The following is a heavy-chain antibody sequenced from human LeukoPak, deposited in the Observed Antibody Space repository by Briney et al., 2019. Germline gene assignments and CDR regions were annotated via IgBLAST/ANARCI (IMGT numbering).Heavy chain of an antibody. J-gene: IGHJ3*02. CDR1: GFTFSSYA. V-gene: IGHV3-48*04. CDR3: ARGVSWLPGAFDI. D-gene: IGHD6-13*01. CDR2: ISSSSSTI. Sequence: GGSLRLSCAASGFTFSSYAMSWVRQAPGKGLEWVSYISSSSSTIYYADSVKGRFTISRDNAKKSLYLQMNTLRVEDTAVYYCARGVSWLPGAFDIWGQGTTVTVSS.